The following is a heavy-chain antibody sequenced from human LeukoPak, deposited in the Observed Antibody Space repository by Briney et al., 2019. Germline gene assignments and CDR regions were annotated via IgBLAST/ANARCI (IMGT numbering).Heavy chain of an antibody. V-gene: IGHV4-34*01. CDR1: GGSFSGYY. J-gene: IGHJ4*02. D-gene: IGHD3-10*01. Sequence: LGTLSLTCAVCGGSFSGYYWSWIRQSPGKGLEWIGEINDSGRTSYNPSLKSRVTISVVTSKKQFSLKLSSVTAADTAMYYCARVLQFLWGQGTLVAV. CDR2: INDSGRT. CDR3: ARVLQFL.